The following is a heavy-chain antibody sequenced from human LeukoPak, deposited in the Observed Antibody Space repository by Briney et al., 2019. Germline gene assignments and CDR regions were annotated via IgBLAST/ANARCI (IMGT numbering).Heavy chain of an antibody. D-gene: IGHD5-24*01. CDR1: GGSISSGSYY. CDR3: ARSDGYVIDY. J-gene: IGHJ4*02. Sequence: SETLSLTCTVSGGSISSGSYYWSWLRQPAGKGLEWIGRIYTSGSTNYNPSLKSRVTISVDTSKNQFSLKLSSVTAADTAVYYCARSDGYVIDYWGQGTLVTVSS. V-gene: IGHV4-61*02. CDR2: IYTSGST.